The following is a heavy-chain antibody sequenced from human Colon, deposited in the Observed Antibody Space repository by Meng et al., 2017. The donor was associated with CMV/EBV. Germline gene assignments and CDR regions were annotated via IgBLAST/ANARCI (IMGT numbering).Heavy chain of an antibody. CDR3: ARDISLWFGELTKYDLDV. J-gene: IGHJ6*02. CDR1: GFAFSDYY. D-gene: IGHD3-10*01. V-gene: IGHV3-11*01. CDR2: ITHSGANK. Sequence: GGSLRLSCAASGFAFSDYYMGWMRQVPGQGLEWVSYITHSGANKFYADSVKGRFTISRDNANSSLFLQMNSLRAEDTAVYYCARDISLWFGELTKYDLDVWGQGTTVTVSS.